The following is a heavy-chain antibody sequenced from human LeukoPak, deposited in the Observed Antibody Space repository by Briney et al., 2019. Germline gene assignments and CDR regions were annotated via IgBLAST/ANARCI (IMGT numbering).Heavy chain of an antibody. CDR3: ASDNVATIFGNWFDP. CDR1: GFTFSSYS. V-gene: IGHV3-21*01. Sequence: GGSLRLSCAASGFTFSSYSMNWVRQAPGKGLEWVSSISSSSSYIYYADSVKGRFTISRDNAKNSLYLQMNSLRAEDTAVYYCASDNVATIFGNWFDPWGQGTLVTVSS. D-gene: IGHD5-12*01. J-gene: IGHJ5*02. CDR2: ISSSSSYI.